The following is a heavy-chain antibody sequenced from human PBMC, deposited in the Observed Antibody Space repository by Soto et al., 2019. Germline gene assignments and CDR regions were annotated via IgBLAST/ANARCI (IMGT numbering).Heavy chain of an antibody. CDR3: ARDLPGRDFWRGVVSTIVPNGIDP. D-gene: IGHD3-3*01. CDR2: ISAYNGNT. CDR1: GYPFTSYG. J-gene: IGHJ5*02. V-gene: IGHV1-18*01. Sequence: DSVQVSCTASGYPFTSYGISWVRQAPGQGLEWMGWISAYNGNTNYAQKLQGRVTMTTDTSTSTAYMELRSLRSDDTAVYYGARDLPGRDFWRGVVSTIVPNGIDPRG.